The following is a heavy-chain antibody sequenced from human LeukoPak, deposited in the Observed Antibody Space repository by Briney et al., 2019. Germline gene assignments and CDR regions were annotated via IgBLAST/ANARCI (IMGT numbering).Heavy chain of an antibody. J-gene: IGHJ6*02. V-gene: IGHV3-21*01. CDR2: ISSSSSYI. CDR1: GFTFSSYS. D-gene: IGHD3-10*01. Sequence: GGSLRLSCAASGFTFSSYSMNWVRQAPGKGLEWASSISSSSSYIYYADSVKGRFTISRDNAKNSLYLQMNSLRAEDTAVYYCAKGWFGELSSGSDVWGQGTTVTVSS. CDR3: AKGWFGELSSGSDV.